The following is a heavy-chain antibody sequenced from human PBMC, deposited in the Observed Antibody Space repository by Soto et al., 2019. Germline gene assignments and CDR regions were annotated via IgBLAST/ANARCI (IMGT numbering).Heavy chain of an antibody. V-gene: IGHV1-18*01. CDR2: ISAYNGNT. CDR1: GYTFTSYG. Sequence: ASVKVSCKASGYTFTSYGISWVRQAPGQGLEWMGWISAYNGNTNYAQKLQGRVTMTTDTSTSTAYMELRSLRSDDTAVYYCARASREYCSSTSCYVGRYYYYYYMDVRGKGTTVTVS. CDR3: ARASREYCSSTSCYVGRYYYYYYMDV. D-gene: IGHD2-2*01. J-gene: IGHJ6*03.